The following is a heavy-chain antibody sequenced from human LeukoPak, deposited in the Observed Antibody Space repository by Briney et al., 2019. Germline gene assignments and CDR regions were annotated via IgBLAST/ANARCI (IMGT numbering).Heavy chain of an antibody. CDR2: ISYDGTNK. D-gene: IGHD4-23*01. J-gene: IGHJ4*02. V-gene: IGHV3-30*18. Sequence: GGSLRLSCAASGFSFNNHGMHWVRQAPGKGLEWVAIISYDGTNKYYTDSVKGRFTISRDNSKNTLYLQMNSLRAEDTAVYYCAKSLWGNYGGNSVCFDYWGQGTLVTVSS. CDR1: GFSFNNHG. CDR3: AKSLWGNYGGNSVCFDY.